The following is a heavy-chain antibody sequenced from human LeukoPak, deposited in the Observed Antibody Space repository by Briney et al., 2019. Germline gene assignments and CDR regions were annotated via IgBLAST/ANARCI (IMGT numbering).Heavy chain of an antibody. V-gene: IGHV4-34*01. D-gene: IGHD5-12*01. Sequence: SETLSLTCTVSGAAISSYYWSWIRQPPGKGLEWIGEINHSGSTNYNPSLKSRVTISVDTSKNQFSLKLSSVTAADTAVYYCARGPVATIFGRPNPWGPRPFDYWGQGTLVTVSS. CDR1: GAAISSYY. CDR3: ARGPVATIFGRPNPWGPRPFDY. J-gene: IGHJ4*02. CDR2: INHSGST.